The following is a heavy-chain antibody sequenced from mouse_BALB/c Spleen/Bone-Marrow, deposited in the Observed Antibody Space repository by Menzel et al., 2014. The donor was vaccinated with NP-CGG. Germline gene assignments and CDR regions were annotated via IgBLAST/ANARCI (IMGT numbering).Heavy chain of an antibody. D-gene: IGHD1-1*01. Sequence: EVMLVESGAELVKPGASVELSYTASGFNIKDTYIHWVKQRPEQGLEWIGGIDPANGNTKYDPKFQGKATITADTSSNTAYLQLSSLTSEDTAVYYCARDYGRTAWFAYWGQGTLVTVSA. V-gene: IGHV14-3*02. CDR2: IDPANGNT. CDR1: GFNIKDTY. J-gene: IGHJ3*01. CDR3: ARDYGRTAWFAY.